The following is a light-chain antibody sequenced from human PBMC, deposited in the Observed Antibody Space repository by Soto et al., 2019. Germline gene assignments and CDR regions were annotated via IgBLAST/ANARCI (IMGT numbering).Light chain of an antibody. CDR2: EVS. CDR3: SSYTSSSIEYV. CDR1: SSDVGGYNY. J-gene: IGLJ1*01. V-gene: IGLV2-14*01. Sequence: QSALTQPASVSGSPGQSITISCTGTSSDVGGYNYVSWYQQHPGKAPKLMIYEVSNRPSGVSNRFSGSKSGNTASLTISGLQDEDEADYYCSSYTSSSIEYVFGTGTKVTVL.